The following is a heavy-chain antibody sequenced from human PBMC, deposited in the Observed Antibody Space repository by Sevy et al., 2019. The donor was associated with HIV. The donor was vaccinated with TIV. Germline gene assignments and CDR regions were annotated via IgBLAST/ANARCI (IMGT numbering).Heavy chain of an antibody. V-gene: IGHV3-15*01. CDR1: GFTFTNAW. J-gene: IGHJ4*02. CDR3: TTDREYGDYKGGFDY. Sequence: GGSLRLSCAVSGFTFTNAWMVWVRQAPGKGLEWVGRIRSNTDGGTTDYAAPLKGRFTISRDDSKNTLYLQMNILKSADTAVYYCTTDREYGDYKGGFDYWGQGTLVTVSS. D-gene: IGHD4-17*01. CDR2: IRSNTDGGTT.